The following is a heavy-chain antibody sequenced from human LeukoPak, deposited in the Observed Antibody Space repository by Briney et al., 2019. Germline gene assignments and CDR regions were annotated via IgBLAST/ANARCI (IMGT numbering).Heavy chain of an antibody. CDR2: IYSGGST. J-gene: IGHJ5*02. Sequence: GGSLRLSCAASGFTVSSNYMSWVRQAPGKGLEWVSVIYSGGSTYYADSVKGRFTISRDNSKNTLYLQMNSLRAEDTAVYYCARKTMVRGGTRHWFDPWGQGTLVTVSS. CDR1: GFTVSSNY. D-gene: IGHD3-10*01. V-gene: IGHV3-66*02. CDR3: ARKTMVRGGTRHWFDP.